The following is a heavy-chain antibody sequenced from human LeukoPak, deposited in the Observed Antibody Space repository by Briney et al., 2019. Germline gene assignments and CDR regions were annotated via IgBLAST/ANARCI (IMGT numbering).Heavy chain of an antibody. CDR2: IYYSGST. D-gene: IGHD6-19*01. V-gene: IGHV4-59*12. J-gene: IGHJ3*02. CDR3: ARGEWLDITDAFDI. Sequence: SETLSLTCTVSGGSISSYYWSWIRQPPGKGLEWIGYIYYSGSTNYNPSLKSRVTISVDTSKNQFSLKLSSVTAADTAVYYCARGEWLDITDAFDIWGQGTMVTVSS. CDR1: GGSISSYY.